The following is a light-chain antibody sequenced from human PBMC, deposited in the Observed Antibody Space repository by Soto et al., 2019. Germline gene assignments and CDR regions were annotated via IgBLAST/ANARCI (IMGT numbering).Light chain of an antibody. CDR3: SSYTSSSTLVV. J-gene: IGLJ2*01. V-gene: IGLV2-14*01. Sequence: QSALTQPASVSGSPGQSITISCTGTSSDVGGYNYVSWYQQHPGKAPKLMIYDVSNRPSGVSNRFSRSKSGNTASLTISGLQAEDEADSYCSSYTSSSTLVVFGGGTKLTVL. CDR2: DVS. CDR1: SSDVGGYNY.